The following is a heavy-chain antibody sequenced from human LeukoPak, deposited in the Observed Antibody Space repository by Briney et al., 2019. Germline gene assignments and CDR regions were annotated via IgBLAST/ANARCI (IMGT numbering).Heavy chain of an antibody. D-gene: IGHD5-18*01. V-gene: IGHV4-39*01. CDR2: IYYGGST. Sequence: SESLSLTCMGSRCSVSSSNYYWGGIRQPPGKGLEWIGSIYYGGSTSYNPSLQSRVTISAPASKNQFPLKLSSVTAADTAVYYCARSGYDYGELAYWGQGTLVTVSS. CDR3: ARSGYDYGELAY. CDR1: RCSVSSSNYY. J-gene: IGHJ4*02.